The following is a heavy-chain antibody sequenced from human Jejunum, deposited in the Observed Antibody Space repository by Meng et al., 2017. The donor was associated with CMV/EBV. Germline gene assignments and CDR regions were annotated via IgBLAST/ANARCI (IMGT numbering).Heavy chain of an antibody. Sequence: FSSFAITWVRQAPGKGLEWVSVISGSGGDTNYADSVKGRFTISRDNSKNTLYLQIHSLRAEDTAVYYCAKESGQYQMLSYYGLDVWGQGTTVTVSS. CDR2: ISGSGGDT. CDR1: FSSFA. D-gene: IGHD2-2*01. J-gene: IGHJ6*02. CDR3: AKESGQYQMLSYYGLDV. V-gene: IGHV3-23*01.